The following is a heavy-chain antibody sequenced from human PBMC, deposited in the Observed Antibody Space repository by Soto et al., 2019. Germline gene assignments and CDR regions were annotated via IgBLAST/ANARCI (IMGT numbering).Heavy chain of an antibody. CDR1: GGSFSGNY. Sequence: QVQPQQWGAGLLKPSETLSLTCAVYGGSFSGNYWSWIRQPQGKGLEWIGEINHSGSTNYNPSLKSRVTISVDKSKNQCSLKLSSVTAADTAVYYFARGRVGATNWNWFDPWGQGTLVTVSS. D-gene: IGHD1-26*01. J-gene: IGHJ5*02. CDR2: INHSGST. V-gene: IGHV4-34*01. CDR3: ARGRVGATNWNWFDP.